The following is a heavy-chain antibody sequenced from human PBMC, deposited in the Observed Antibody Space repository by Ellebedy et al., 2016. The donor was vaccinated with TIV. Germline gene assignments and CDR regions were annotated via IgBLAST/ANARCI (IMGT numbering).Heavy chain of an antibody. CDR2: ISSNGGST. CDR3: ERVLDMGEQSQGFDY. V-gene: IGHV3-64*01. Sequence: GESLKISCAASGFTFSSYAMHWVRQAPGKGLEYVSAISSNGGSTYYANSVKGRFTISRDNSRNTLYLQMGSLRAEDMAVYYCERVLDMGEQSQGFDYWGQGTLVTVSS. CDR1: GFTFSSYA. J-gene: IGHJ4*02. D-gene: IGHD2-2*03.